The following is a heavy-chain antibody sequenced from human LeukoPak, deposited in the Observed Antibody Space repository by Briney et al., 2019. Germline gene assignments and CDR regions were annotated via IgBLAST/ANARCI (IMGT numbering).Heavy chain of an antibody. CDR1: GFTFSDYY. D-gene: IGHD6-6*01. CDR3: ARDTPSYSSSSGPSYFDY. CDR2: ISSSSSTI. Sequence: PGGSLRLSCAASGFTFSDYYMSWIRQAPGKGLERVSYISSSSSTIYYADSVKGRFTISRDNAKNTLYLQMNSLRAEDTAVYYCARDTPSYSSSSGPSYFDYWGQGTLVTVSS. V-gene: IGHV3-11*04. J-gene: IGHJ4*02.